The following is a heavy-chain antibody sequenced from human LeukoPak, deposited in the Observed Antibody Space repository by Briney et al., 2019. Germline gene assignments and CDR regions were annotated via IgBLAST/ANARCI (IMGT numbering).Heavy chain of an antibody. Sequence: SETLSLTCAVYGGSFSGYYWSWIRQPPGKGLEWIGEINHSGSTNYNPSLKSRVTISVDTSKNQFSLKLSSVTAADTAVYYCARGRGLCSGGSCYFLVWGQGTTVTVSS. V-gene: IGHV4-34*01. CDR3: ARGRGLCSGGSCYFLV. D-gene: IGHD2-15*01. J-gene: IGHJ6*02. CDR1: GGSFSGYY. CDR2: INHSGST.